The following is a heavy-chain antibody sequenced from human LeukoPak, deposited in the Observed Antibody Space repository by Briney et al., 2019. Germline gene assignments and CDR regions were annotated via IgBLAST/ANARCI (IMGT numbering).Heavy chain of an antibody. Sequence: GGSLRLSCTTSGFTFTDYWMTWVRQAPGKGLEWVANIKQDGSEKYYVDSVKGRFTISRDNAKNSLYLQMNSLRAEDTAVYYCARDGERTRDAFDIWGQGTMVTVSS. J-gene: IGHJ3*02. D-gene: IGHD1-1*01. CDR2: IKQDGSEK. CDR3: ARDGERTRDAFDI. CDR1: GFTFTDYW. V-gene: IGHV3-7*01.